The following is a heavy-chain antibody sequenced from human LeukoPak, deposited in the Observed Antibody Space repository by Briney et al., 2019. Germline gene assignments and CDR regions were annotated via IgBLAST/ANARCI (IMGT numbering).Heavy chain of an antibody. CDR1: GFIFSSYA. CDR3: AKDASGSYRYYYMDV. V-gene: IGHV3-9*01. CDR2: ISWNSGSI. Sequence: PGGSLRLSCAASGFIFSSYAMSWVRQAPGKGLEWVSGISWNSGSIGYADSVKGRFTISRDNAKNSLYLQMSSLRAEDTALYYCAKDASGSYRYYYMDVWGKGTTVTISS. D-gene: IGHD3-10*01. J-gene: IGHJ6*03.